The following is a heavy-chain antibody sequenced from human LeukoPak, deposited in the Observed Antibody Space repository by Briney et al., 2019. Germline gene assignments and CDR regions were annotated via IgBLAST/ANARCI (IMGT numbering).Heavy chain of an antibody. J-gene: IGHJ4*02. CDR2: IRYDGSIK. V-gene: IGHV3-30*02. CDR3: ARDPRTVRI. Sequence: GGSLRLSCAASGFTFSNYGMHWVRQAPGKGLEWVTFIRYDGSIKYFSDSVKGRFTISRDNAKNLLYLQMDSLRVEDTAIYYCARDPRTVRIWGQGTLVTVSS. CDR1: GFTFSNYG. D-gene: IGHD1-1*01.